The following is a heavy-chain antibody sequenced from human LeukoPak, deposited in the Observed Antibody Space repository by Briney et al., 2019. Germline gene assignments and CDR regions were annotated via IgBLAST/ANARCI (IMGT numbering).Heavy chain of an antibody. V-gene: IGHV4-34*01. CDR2: INHSGST. J-gene: IGHJ6*03. Sequence: SETLSLTCAVYGGSFSGYYWSWLRQPPGKGLEWMGEINHSGSTNYNPSLKSRVTISVDTSKNQFSLKLSSVTAADTAVYYCARGRAAAGTMSSGWYKDYYYYMDVWGKGTTVTASS. CDR3: ARGRAAAGTMSSGWYKDYYYYMDV. CDR1: GGSFSGYY. D-gene: IGHD6-19*01.